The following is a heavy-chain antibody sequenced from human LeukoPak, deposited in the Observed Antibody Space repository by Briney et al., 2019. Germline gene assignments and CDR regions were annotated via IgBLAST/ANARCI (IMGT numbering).Heavy chain of an antibody. CDR1: GYTLTELS. CDR2: FDPEGGET. Sequence: ASVKVSCKVSGYTLTELSMHWVRQAPGKGLEWMGGFDPEGGETIYAQKFQGRVTMTEDTSTDTAYMELSSLRSEDTAVYYCAIDSGSYSRAGRDAFDIWGQGTMVTVSS. CDR3: AIDSGSYSRAGRDAFDI. D-gene: IGHD1-26*01. V-gene: IGHV1-24*01. J-gene: IGHJ3*02.